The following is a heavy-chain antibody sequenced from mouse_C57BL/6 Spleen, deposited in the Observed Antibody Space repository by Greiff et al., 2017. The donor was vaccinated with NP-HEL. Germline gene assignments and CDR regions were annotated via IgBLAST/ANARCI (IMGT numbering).Heavy chain of an antibody. J-gene: IGHJ4*01. Sequence: VQLQQSGPELVKPGDSVKISCKASGYSFTGYFMNWVMQSHGKSLEWIGRINPYNGDTFYNQKFKGKATLTVDKSSSTAHMELRSLTSEDSAVYYCARRGHYYGSSLYYAMDYWGQGTSVTVSS. CDR1: GYSFTGYF. CDR2: INPYNGDT. D-gene: IGHD1-1*01. CDR3: ARRGHYYGSSLYYAMDY. V-gene: IGHV1-20*01.